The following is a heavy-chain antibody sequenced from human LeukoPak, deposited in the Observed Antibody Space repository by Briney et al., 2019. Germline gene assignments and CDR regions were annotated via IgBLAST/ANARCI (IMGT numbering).Heavy chain of an antibody. V-gene: IGHV3-21*03. J-gene: IGHJ4*02. Sequence: GGSLRLSCAASGFIFSSYSMNWVRQAPGKGLEWVSSISSSSIYIYYADSVKGRFTISRDNAKNSLYLQMNSLKSEDTAVYYCVTEVSGSFPTWGQGTLVTVSS. CDR1: GFIFSSYS. CDR3: VTEVSGSFPT. CDR2: ISSSSIYI. D-gene: IGHD1-26*01.